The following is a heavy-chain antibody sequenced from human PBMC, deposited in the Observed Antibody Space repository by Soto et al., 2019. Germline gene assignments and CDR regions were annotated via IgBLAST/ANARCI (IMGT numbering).Heavy chain of an antibody. Sequence: EVQLLESGGDLVQPGGSLRLSCAASGFIFSNYDMSWVRQAPGKGLEWVSGQSASVSATWYGDSAKGRFTISRDTSKNMLYLQMDNLRAEDTALYDCARGYTNTGEFDLWGQGTLVTVSS. CDR3: ARGYTNTGEFDL. CDR2: QSASVSAT. CDR1: GFIFSNYD. V-gene: IGHV3-23*01. J-gene: IGHJ4*02. D-gene: IGHD3-16*02.